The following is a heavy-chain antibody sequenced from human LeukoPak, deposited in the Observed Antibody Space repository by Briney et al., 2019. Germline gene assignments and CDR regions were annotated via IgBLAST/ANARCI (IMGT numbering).Heavy chain of an antibody. Sequence: PGGSLRLSCAASGFTFSNYAMSWVRQAPGGGLQWVSTISFDGGRTYYAGSVEGRFTISRDNSKDTLYLQMSSLRAGDTAVYYCAKDPETWCQGYSDHWGQGILVTVSS. V-gene: IGHV3-23*01. CDR1: GFTFSNYA. J-gene: IGHJ4*02. CDR3: AKDPETWCQGYSDH. CDR2: ISFDGGRT. D-gene: IGHD2-8*01.